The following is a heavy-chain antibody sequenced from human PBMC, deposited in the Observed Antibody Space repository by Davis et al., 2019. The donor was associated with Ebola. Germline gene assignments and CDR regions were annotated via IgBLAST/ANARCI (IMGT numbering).Heavy chain of an antibody. Sequence: PGGSLRLSCAASGFTFSSHSMSWVRQAPGRGLEWVSATSGDGGSTYYADSVKGRFTISRDNAKNILYLQMNSLRAEDTAVYYCAKDPWWGETAAFDVWGQGTMVTVSS. D-gene: IGHD2-15*01. CDR2: TSGDGGST. CDR1: GFTFSSHS. CDR3: AKDPWWGETAAFDV. V-gene: IGHV3-23*01. J-gene: IGHJ3*01.